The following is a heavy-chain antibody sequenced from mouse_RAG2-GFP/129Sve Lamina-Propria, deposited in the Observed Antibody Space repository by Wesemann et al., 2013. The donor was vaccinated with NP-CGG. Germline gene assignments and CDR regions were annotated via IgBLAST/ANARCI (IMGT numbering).Heavy chain of an antibody. Sequence: GATSYNQKFKGKATLTVDQSSSTAYMQLNSLTSEDSAVYYCARRGYYGVDYWGQGTTLTVSS. J-gene: IGHJ2*01. CDR2: GAT. D-gene: IGHD1-1*01. CDR3: ARRGYYGVDY. V-gene: IGHV1-39*01.